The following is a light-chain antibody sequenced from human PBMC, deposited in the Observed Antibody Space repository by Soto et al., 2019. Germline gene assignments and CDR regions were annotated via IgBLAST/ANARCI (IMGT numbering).Light chain of an antibody. CDR2: DVS. V-gene: IGLV2-14*03. Sequence: QSVLTQPASVSGSPGQSITISCTGTSSDIGGYNYVSWYQQLPGKVPKLIIYDVSNRPSGVSDRFSGSKSGNAASLTISGLQAEDEADYYCSSYTSTSTLYVFGPGTKLTVL. CDR3: SSYTSTSTLYV. J-gene: IGLJ1*01. CDR1: SSDIGGYNY.